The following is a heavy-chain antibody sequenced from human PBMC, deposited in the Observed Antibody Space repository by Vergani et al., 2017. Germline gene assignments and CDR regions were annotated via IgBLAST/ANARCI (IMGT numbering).Heavy chain of an antibody. CDR1: GITFWKFG. CDR2: ISWNSGAV. D-gene: IGHD4-23*01. V-gene: IGHV3-9*01. J-gene: IGHJ4*02. Sequence: EVDLVESGGGLAQPGGSLRLSCEASGITFWKFGMHWVRQGPGKGLEWVSGISWNSGAVDYADSVRGRFTISRDNSKNTLFLHMNSLRPEDTAIYYCAKDILRWAFDYWGQGTLVTVSS. CDR3: AKDILRWAFDY.